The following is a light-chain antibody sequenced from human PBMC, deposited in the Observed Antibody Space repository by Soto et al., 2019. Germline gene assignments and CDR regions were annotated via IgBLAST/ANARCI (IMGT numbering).Light chain of an antibody. V-gene: IGKV3-20*01. CDR1: QNISSSY. J-gene: IGKJ1*01. Sequence: EIVLTQSPGTLSLSPGERATLSCRASQNISSSYLAWYQQKPGQAPRLVIYGASSRATGIPDRFSGSGSGTDFTLTISRLEPEDFAVYYCQQYGSSRWTLGQGTKVDIK. CDR3: QQYGSSRWT. CDR2: GAS.